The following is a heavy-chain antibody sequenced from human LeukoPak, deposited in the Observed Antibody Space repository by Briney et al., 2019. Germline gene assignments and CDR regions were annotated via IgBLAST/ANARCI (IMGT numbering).Heavy chain of an antibody. CDR1: GGSISRYY. CDR3: ARVRYQGFDP. J-gene: IGHJ5*02. D-gene: IGHD2-2*01. Sequence: SETLSLTCAVSGGSISRYYWSWIRQPAGRGLEWIGHTYTSGSTNYNPSLQSRVTMSIDMSENQSSLRLNSVTAADTAIYYCARVRYQGFDPWGQGTLVTVSS. V-gene: IGHV4-4*07. CDR2: TYTSGST.